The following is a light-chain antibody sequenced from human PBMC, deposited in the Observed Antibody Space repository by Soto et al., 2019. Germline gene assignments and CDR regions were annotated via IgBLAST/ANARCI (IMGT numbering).Light chain of an antibody. CDR1: SSNIGAGYD. V-gene: IGLV1-40*01. CDR3: QSYDSSLSYV. J-gene: IGLJ1*01. CDR2: GNS. Sequence: QSVLTQPPSVSGAPWQRVTISCTGSSSNIGAGYDVHWYQQLPGTAPKLLIYGNSNRPSGVPDRFSGSKSGTSASLAITGLQAEDEADYYCQSYDSSLSYVFGNGTKLTVL.